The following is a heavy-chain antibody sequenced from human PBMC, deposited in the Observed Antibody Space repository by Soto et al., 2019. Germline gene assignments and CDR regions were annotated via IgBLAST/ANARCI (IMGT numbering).Heavy chain of an antibody. CDR3: PTDLTGYAMEV. Sequence: PGGSLRLSCVCSVLALSDRQMDCVRQAPGEGLEWVSYINNVGTAIYYADSVRGRFTISRDNAKNSLFLQMNGLRVEDTAIYYCPTDLTGYAMEVWGQGTTVSVSS. V-gene: IGHV3-48*03. D-gene: IGHD2-2*01. CDR2: INNVGTAI. J-gene: IGHJ6*01. CDR1: VLALSDRQ.